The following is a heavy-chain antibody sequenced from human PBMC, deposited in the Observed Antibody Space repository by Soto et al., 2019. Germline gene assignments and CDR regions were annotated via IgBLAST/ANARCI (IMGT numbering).Heavy chain of an antibody. D-gene: IGHD2-15*01. J-gene: IGHJ6*02. CDR2: IIPIFGTA. Sequence: QVQLVQSGAEVKKPGSSVKVSCKASGGIFSSYAISWVRQAPGQGLEWLGGIIPIFGTANYAQKFQGRVTITADKSTSTAYTELSSPGSEDTAVYYCASTIVCSGGSCYRYYGMDVWGQGTTVTVS. CDR3: ASTIVCSGGSCYRYYGMDV. CDR1: GGIFSSYA. V-gene: IGHV1-69*06.